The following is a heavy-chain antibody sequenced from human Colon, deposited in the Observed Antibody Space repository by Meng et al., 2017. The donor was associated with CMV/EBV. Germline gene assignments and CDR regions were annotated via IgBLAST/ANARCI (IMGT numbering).Heavy chain of an antibody. Sequence: CVASGFTFGSYTMTWVRQAPGKGLEWVSLISSYGDITYYTDSVKGRFTISRDNSKNTLYLQMNSLRAEDTAVYYCAKRSGPGTPFDYRGQGTLVTVSS. CDR1: GFTFGSYT. D-gene: IGHD2-15*01. V-gene: IGHV3-23*01. CDR3: AKRSGPGTPFDY. J-gene: IGHJ4*02. CDR2: ISSYGDIT.